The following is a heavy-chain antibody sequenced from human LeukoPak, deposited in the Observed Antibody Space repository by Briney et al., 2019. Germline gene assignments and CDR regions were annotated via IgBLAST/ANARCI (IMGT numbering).Heavy chain of an antibody. CDR2: IHYTGST. D-gene: IGHD2-15*01. V-gene: IGHV4-39*01. Sequence: PSETLSLTCTVSGGSISSSGYYWGYIRQPPGKGLEWIGSIHYTGSTYYNLSLKSRVTISVDTSKKQFSLKLSSVTAADTAVYYCARAREIAATQTFDYWGQGNLVTVSS. J-gene: IGHJ4*02. CDR1: GGSISSSGYY. CDR3: ARAREIAATQTFDY.